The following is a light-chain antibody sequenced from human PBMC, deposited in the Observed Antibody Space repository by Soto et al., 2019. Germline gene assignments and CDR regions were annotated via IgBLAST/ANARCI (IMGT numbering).Light chain of an antibody. Sequence: QAVVTQPASVSGSPGQSIAISCTGTSSDVGAYNYVSWYQQPPGKAPKLMIYDVSNRPSGVSDRFSGSKSGNTASLTISGLQTEDEADYYCKSYTTTSTYVFGTGTKVTVL. J-gene: IGLJ1*01. CDR1: SSDVGAYNY. V-gene: IGLV2-14*01. CDR2: DVS. CDR3: KSYTTTSTYV.